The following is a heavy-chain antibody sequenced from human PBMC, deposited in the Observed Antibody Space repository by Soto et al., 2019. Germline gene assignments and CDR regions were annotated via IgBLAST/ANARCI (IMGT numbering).Heavy chain of an antibody. Sequence: GGSLRLSCTASGFIFSSYTINWVRQAPGKGLEWVSSISGSGSYIYIADSMKGRITISRDNGQNSVHLQMNSLRVEDTAVYYCARAGLEPANAFDVWGQGTKVTVSS. CDR3: ARAGLEPANAFDV. D-gene: IGHD2-2*01. CDR1: GFIFSSYT. V-gene: IGHV3-21*06. CDR2: ISGSGSYI. J-gene: IGHJ3*01.